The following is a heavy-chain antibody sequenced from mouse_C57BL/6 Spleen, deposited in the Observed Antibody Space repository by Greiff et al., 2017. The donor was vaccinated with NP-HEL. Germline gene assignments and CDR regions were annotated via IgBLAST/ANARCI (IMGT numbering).Heavy chain of an antibody. D-gene: IGHD2-1*01. J-gene: IGHJ1*03. CDR1: GFTFSDYY. CDR2: ISNGGGST. Sequence: EVQVVESGGGLVQPGGSLKLSCAASGFTFSDYYMYWVRQTPEKRLEWVAYISNGGGSTYYPDPVQGRFTISRDNAKNTLYLQMSRLKSEDTAMYYCARRGYYGNYWYFDVWGTGTTVTVSS. V-gene: IGHV5-12*01. CDR3: ARRGYYGNYWYFDV.